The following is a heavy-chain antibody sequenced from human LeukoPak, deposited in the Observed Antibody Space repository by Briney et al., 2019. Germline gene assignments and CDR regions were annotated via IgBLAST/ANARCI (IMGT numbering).Heavy chain of an antibody. J-gene: IGHJ4*02. CDR2: IYPGDSDT. CDR3: ARGRYSGTYLSYFDY. Sequence: GESLKISCKGSGYSFTSFWIAWVRQMPGKGLEWMGIIYPGDSDTRYSPSFEGQVTFSADKSISTAYLQWSSLKASDTAMYYCARGRYSGTYLSYFDYWAQGTLDTVSS. D-gene: IGHD1-26*01. CDR1: GYSFTSFW. V-gene: IGHV5-51*01.